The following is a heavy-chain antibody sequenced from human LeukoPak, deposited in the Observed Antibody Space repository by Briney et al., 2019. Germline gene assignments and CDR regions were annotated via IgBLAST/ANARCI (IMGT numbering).Heavy chain of an antibody. Sequence: GGSLRLSRAASGFTFRDAWMIWVRQAPGKGLEWVGRIKSRADGGTPDYAAPVAGRFTISRDDSNGTLFLQMNSLTTEDTAVYYCATQGVLDAFDIWGQGTMVIVSS. J-gene: IGHJ3*02. CDR3: ATQGVLDAFDI. CDR1: GFTFRDAW. CDR2: IKSRADGGTP. V-gene: IGHV3-15*01. D-gene: IGHD3-10*01.